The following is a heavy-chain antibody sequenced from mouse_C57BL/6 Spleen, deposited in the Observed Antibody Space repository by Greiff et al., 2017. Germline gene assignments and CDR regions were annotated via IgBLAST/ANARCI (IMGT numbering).Heavy chain of an antibody. CDR1: GYTFTDYY. Sequence: EVKLMESGPELVKPGASVKISCKASGYTFTDYYMNWVKQSHGKSLEWIGDLNPNNGGTSYNQKFKGKATLTVDKSSSTAYMELRSLTSEDSAVYYCARRITTVVAPFDYWGQGTTLTVSS. V-gene: IGHV1-26*01. D-gene: IGHD1-1*01. J-gene: IGHJ2*01. CDR3: ARRITTVVAPFDY. CDR2: LNPNNGGT.